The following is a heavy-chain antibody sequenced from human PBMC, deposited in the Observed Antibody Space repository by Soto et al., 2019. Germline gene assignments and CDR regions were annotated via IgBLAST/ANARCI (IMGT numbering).Heavy chain of an antibody. CDR3: ARDWSYSSNMGSAFDI. CDR2: ISSSSSYI. D-gene: IGHD6-13*01. Sequence: EVQLVESGGGLVKPGGSLRLSCAASGFTFSSYSMNWVRQAPGKGLEWVSSISSSSSYIYYADSVKGRFTISRDNAKNSLYLQMNSLRAEDTAVYYCARDWSYSSNMGSAFDIWGQGTMVTVSS. V-gene: IGHV3-21*01. J-gene: IGHJ3*02. CDR1: GFTFSSYS.